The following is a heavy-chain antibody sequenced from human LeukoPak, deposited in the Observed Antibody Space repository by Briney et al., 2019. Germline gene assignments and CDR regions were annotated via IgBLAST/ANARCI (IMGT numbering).Heavy chain of an antibody. D-gene: IGHD2-2*01. V-gene: IGHV3-33*01. CDR3: ARGREYCSSTSCRDAFDI. Sequence: GGSLRLSCAASGSTFSSYGMHWVRQAPGKGLEWVAVIWYDGSNKYYADSVKGRFTISRDNSKNTLYLQMNSLRAEDTAVYYCARGREYCSSTSCRDAFDIWGLGTMVTVSS. CDR2: IWYDGSNK. J-gene: IGHJ3*02. CDR1: GSTFSSYG.